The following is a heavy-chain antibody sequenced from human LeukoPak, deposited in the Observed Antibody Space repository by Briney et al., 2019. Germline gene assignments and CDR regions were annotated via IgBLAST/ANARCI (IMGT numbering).Heavy chain of an antibody. Sequence: PSETLSLTCTVSGGSISSYYWSWIRQPPGQGLEWIGYIYYSGSTNYNPSLKSRVTISVDTSKNQFSLKLSSVTAADTAVYYCAREPPLYYYDSSGYYRPGYFDLWGRGTLVTVSS. D-gene: IGHD3-22*01. CDR3: AREPPLYYYDSSGYYRPGYFDL. CDR2: IYYSGST. J-gene: IGHJ2*01. V-gene: IGHV4-59*01. CDR1: GGSISSYY.